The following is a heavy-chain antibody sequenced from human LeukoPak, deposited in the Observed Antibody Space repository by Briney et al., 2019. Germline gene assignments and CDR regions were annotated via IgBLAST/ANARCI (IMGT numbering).Heavy chain of an antibody. D-gene: IGHD6-19*01. V-gene: IGHV1-18*01. Sequence: ASVKVSCKASGYTFTSYGISWVRQAPGQGLEWMGWISAYNGNTNYAQKFQGRVTMTRDTSISTAYMELSRLRSDDTAVYYCASPSSGFQFDYWGQGTLVTVSS. CDR2: ISAYNGNT. J-gene: IGHJ4*02. CDR1: GYTFTSYG. CDR3: ASPSSGFQFDY.